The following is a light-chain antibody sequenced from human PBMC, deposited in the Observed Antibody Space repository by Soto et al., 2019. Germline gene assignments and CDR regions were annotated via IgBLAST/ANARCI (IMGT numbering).Light chain of an antibody. V-gene: IGLV2-11*01. Sequence: QSALTQPRSVSASPGQSVTISCTGTTSDVGGYNYVSWYQQHPGQAPKLMIYDVSKRPSGVPDRFSGSKSGNTASLTISGLQAEDEADYYCSSYTSSSPLRVFGGGTKVTVL. J-gene: IGLJ3*02. CDR3: SSYTSSSPLRV. CDR1: TSDVGGYNY. CDR2: DVS.